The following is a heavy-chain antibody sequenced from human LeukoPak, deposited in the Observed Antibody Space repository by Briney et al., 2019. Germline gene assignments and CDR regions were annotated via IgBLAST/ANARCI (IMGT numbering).Heavy chain of an antibody. J-gene: IGHJ4*02. D-gene: IGHD6-19*01. CDR1: GFTFSSYA. Sequence: GGSLRLSCAASGFTFSSYAKHWVRQAPGKGLEWVAVISYDGSNKYYADSVKGRFTISRDNSKNTLYLQMNSLRAEDTAVYYCARDLSIAVAGFDYWGQGTLVTVSS. CDR2: ISYDGSNK. CDR3: ARDLSIAVAGFDY. V-gene: IGHV3-30*04.